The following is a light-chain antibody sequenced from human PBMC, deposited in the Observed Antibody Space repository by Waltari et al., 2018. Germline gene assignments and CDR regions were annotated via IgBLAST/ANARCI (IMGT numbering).Light chain of an antibody. V-gene: IGKV1-5*03. Sequence: DIQMTQSRSTLSASVADRLTITCRASQSVSTWLAWYQQKPGKAPKLLLSKASILESGVPSRFSGSGSGTEFTLTINSLQPDDFATYYCQQYNSNSPYSFGQGTKL. CDR3: QQYNSNSPYS. CDR1: QSVSTW. CDR2: KAS. J-gene: IGKJ2*03.